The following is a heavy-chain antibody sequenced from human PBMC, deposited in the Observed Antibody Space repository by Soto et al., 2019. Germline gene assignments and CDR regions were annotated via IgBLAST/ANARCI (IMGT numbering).Heavy chain of an antibody. Sequence: SETLSLTCTVSGGSISSYYWSWIRQPPGKGLEWIGYIYYSGSTNYNPSLKSRVTISVDTSKNQFSLKLSSVTAADTAVYYCGRVGSRQGVVAAIYVFDIWAQGTMVTVPS. V-gene: IGHV4-59*01. CDR2: IYYSGST. D-gene: IGHD2-15*01. CDR3: GRVGSRQGVVAAIYVFDI. CDR1: GGSISSYY. J-gene: IGHJ3*02.